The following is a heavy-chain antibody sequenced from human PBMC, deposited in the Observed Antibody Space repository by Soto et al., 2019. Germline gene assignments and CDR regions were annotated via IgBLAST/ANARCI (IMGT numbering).Heavy chain of an antibody. D-gene: IGHD6-13*01. V-gene: IGHV1-2*04. CDR2: INPNSGGT. CDR3: ARDLGIAAAGAPFYYYYYGMDV. CDR1: GYTFTGYY. J-gene: IGHJ6*02. Sequence: ASVKVSCKASGYTFTGYYMHWVRQAPGQGLEWMGWINPNSGGTNYAQKFQGWVTMTRDTSTSTAYMELSRLRSDDTAVYYCARDLGIAAAGAPFYYYYYGMDVWGQGTTVTVSS.